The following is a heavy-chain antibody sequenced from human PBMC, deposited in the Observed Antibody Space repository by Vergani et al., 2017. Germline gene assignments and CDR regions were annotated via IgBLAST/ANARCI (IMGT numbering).Heavy chain of an antibody. CDR2: INHSGST. J-gene: IGHJ4*02. CDR1: GGSFSGYY. V-gene: IGHV4-34*01. Sequence: QVQLQESGAGLLKPSETLSLTCAVYGGSFSGYYWSWIRQPPGKGLEWIGEINHSGSTNYNPSLKSRVTISVDTSKNQFSLKLSSVTAADTAVYYCAREKDGEVYSSGWNFDYWGQGTLVTVSS. CDR3: AREKDGEVYSSGWNFDY. D-gene: IGHD6-19*01.